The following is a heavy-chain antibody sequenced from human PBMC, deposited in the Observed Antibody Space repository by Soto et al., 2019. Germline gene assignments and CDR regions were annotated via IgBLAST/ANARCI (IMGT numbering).Heavy chain of an antibody. CDR2: IYPGDSDT. Sequence: PGESLKISCKGSGYSFTSYWIGWVRQMPGKGLEWMGVIYPGDSDTRYSPSFQGQVTISADKSISTAYLQWSSLKASDTAMYYCARHTYCSSTSCKETGSAFDIWGQGTMVTVSS. D-gene: IGHD2-2*01. CDR1: GYSFTSYW. CDR3: ARHTYCSSTSCKETGSAFDI. J-gene: IGHJ3*02. V-gene: IGHV5-51*01.